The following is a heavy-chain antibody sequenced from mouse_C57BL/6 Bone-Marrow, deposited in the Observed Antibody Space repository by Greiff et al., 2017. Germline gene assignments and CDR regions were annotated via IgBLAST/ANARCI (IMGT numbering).Heavy chain of an antibody. CDR2: LNPGSGGT. Sequence: VQLQQSGAELVRPGTSVKVSCKASGYAFTNYLIEWVKQRPGQGLEWIGVLNPGSGGTNYNEKFKGKATLTADKSSSTAYMQLSSLTSEDSAVYFCARIDPWVAYWGQGTLVTVSA. CDR3: ARIDPWVAY. V-gene: IGHV1-54*01. J-gene: IGHJ3*01. CDR1: GYAFTNYL.